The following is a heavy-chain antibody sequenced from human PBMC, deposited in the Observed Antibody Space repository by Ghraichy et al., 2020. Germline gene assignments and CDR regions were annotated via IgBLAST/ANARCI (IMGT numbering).Heavy chain of an antibody. J-gene: IGHJ4*02. D-gene: IGHD3-10*01. CDR3: SRAPRFEQLLSPFDY. V-gene: IGHV1-46*03. CDR2: INPSSGST. Sequence: ASVKVSCKASGYTFISYYVHWVRQAPGQGLEWMGIINPSSGSTTYAQQFQGRVTMPRDTSTGTVSMELRSLRSDDTAVYYCSRAPRFEQLLSPFDYWGQGTLATV. CDR1: GYTFISYY.